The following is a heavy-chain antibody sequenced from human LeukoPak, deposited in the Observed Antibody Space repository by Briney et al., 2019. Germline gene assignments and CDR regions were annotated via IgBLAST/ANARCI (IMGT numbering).Heavy chain of an antibody. D-gene: IGHD2/OR15-2a*01. J-gene: IGHJ6*03. Sequence: GGSLRLSCAASGFTFSSYSMNWVRQAPGKGLEWVSSISSSSSYIYYADSVKGRFTTSRDNAKNSLYLQMNSLRAEDTAVYYCARDVKHYMDVWGKGTTVTVSS. CDR1: GFTFSSYS. CDR3: ARDVKHYMDV. V-gene: IGHV3-21*01. CDR2: ISSSSSYI.